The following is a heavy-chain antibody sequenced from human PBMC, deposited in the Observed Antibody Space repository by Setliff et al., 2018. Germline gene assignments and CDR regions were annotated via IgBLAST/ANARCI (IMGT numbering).Heavy chain of an antibody. CDR3: ARMSGFLYMDV. CDR2: ISHTGST. CDR1: GMSFSEHY. D-gene: IGHD3-3*01. J-gene: IGHJ6*03. V-gene: IGHV4-34*01. Sequence: PSETLSLTCVVDGMSFSEHYWAWIRQSPGKGLEWIGEISHTGSTNYNPSLKSRVTISINTSKSQFFLKLNSVTAADTAVYYCARMSGFLYMDVWGKGTPVTVSS.